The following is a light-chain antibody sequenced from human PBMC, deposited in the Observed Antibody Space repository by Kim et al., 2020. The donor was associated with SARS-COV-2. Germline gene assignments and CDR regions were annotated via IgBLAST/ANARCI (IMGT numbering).Light chain of an antibody. V-gene: IGKV3-20*01. J-gene: IGKJ3*01. CDR1: QSVTNTF. CDR2: GAS. CDR3: QQDGTSPFS. Sequence: EILLTQSPGTLSSSPGERATLSCSATQSVTNTFLAWYQQKPGQAARLLIYGASSRATGIPDRFSGSGSGTDFTLTISRLEPEDFAVYYCQQDGTSPFSFGPGTKVDIK.